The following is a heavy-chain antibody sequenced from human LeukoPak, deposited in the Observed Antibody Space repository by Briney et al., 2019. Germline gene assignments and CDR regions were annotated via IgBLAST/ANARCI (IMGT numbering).Heavy chain of an antibody. Sequence: GGSLSLSCAASGFTLSRYWMHRVRQAPGKGLVWVSRINSDGSDTSYADSVKGRFTISRDNAKNTLYLQMNSLRAEDTAVYYCASSLRDLSGPCGQGTLVTVSS. J-gene: IGHJ5*02. D-gene: IGHD2/OR15-2a*01. V-gene: IGHV3-74*01. CDR2: INSDGSDT. CDR1: GFTLSRYW. CDR3: ASSLRDLSGP.